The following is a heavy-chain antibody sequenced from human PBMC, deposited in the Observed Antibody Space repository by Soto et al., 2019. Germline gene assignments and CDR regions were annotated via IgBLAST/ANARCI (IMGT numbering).Heavy chain of an antibody. CDR3: AKDFRAYYDYIWGSYRYTGAFDI. CDR2: ISYDGSNK. D-gene: IGHD3-16*02. J-gene: IGHJ3*02. V-gene: IGHV3-30*18. CDR1: GFTFSSYG. Sequence: GGSLRLSCAASGFTFSSYGMHWVRQAPGKGLEWVAVISYDGSNKYYADSVKGRFTISRDNSKNTLYLQMNSLRAEDTAVYYCAKDFRAYYDYIWGSYRYTGAFDIWGQGTMVTVSS.